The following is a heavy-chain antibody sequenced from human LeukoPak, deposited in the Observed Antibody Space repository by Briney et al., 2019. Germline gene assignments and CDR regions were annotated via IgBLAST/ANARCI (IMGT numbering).Heavy chain of an antibody. J-gene: IGHJ4*02. CDR2: INPNSGGT. Sequence: ASVKVSCKASGYTFTAYYIHWLRQAPGQGLEWMGWINPNSGGTNYAQKFQGRVTMTRDTSISTAYMELSRPRSDGTAVYYCARVSVFYYGSGTPPRLFDYWGQGTLVTVSS. CDR1: GYTFTAYY. CDR3: ARVSVFYYGSGTPPRLFDY. D-gene: IGHD3-10*01. V-gene: IGHV1-2*02.